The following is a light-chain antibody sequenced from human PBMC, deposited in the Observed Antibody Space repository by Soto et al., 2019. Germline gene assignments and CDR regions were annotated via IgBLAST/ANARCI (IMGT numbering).Light chain of an antibody. CDR1: QSVSSS. J-gene: IGKJ5*01. CDR3: QLRSNWIT. Sequence: EIVLTQSPATLSLSPGERATLSCRASQSVSSSLAWYQQKPGQAPRLLIYDASKRATGIPAMFSGSGSGTDFTLTIISLDPEDFAVYYCQLRSNWITFGQGTRLEIK. CDR2: DAS. V-gene: IGKV3-11*01.